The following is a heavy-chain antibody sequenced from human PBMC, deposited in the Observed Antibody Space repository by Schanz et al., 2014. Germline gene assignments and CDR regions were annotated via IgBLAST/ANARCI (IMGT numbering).Heavy chain of an antibody. CDR3: ARDGGEVVRGVIEGVNHDYCGMDV. J-gene: IGHJ6*02. CDR1: GYTFTSDS. Sequence: QVQLVQSGAEVKKPGASVKVSCKASGYTFTSDSMHWVRQAPGQGLEWMGRINPSGGSTTYAQKLQGRGTMPRDTTTSTVYIELSSLRSGDTAVYYCARDGGEVVRGVIEGVNHDYCGMDVWGQGTTVTVSS. D-gene: IGHD3-10*01. CDR2: INPSGGST. V-gene: IGHV1-46*03.